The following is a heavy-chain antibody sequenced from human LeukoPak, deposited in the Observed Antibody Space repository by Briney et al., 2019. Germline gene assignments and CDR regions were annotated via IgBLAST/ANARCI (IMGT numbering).Heavy chain of an antibody. J-gene: IGHJ2*01. CDR3: ARKAAAVSWYFDL. V-gene: IGHV4-39*01. D-gene: IGHD6-13*01. Sequence: SETLSLTCTVSGGSISSSSYSLGWIRQPPGKGLEWIGSIYYSGSTYYNPSLKSRVTISVDTSKNQFSLKLSSVTAADTAVYYCARKAAAVSWYFDLWGRGTLVTVSS. CDR2: IYYSGST. CDR1: GGSISSSSYS.